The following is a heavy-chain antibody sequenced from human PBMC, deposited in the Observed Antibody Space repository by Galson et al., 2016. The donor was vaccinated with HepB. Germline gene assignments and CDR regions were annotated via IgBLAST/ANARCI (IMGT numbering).Heavy chain of an antibody. Sequence: SLRLSCAASGFTLSSYEMNWVRQAPGKGLEWVSYISSSGTTVYQADSVKGRFTVSRDNAKNSVYLQMNSLRAEDTAIYYCAREDYWGQGTLVTVSS. CDR1: GFTLSSYE. CDR3: AREDY. CDR2: ISSSGTTV. J-gene: IGHJ4*02. V-gene: IGHV3-48*03.